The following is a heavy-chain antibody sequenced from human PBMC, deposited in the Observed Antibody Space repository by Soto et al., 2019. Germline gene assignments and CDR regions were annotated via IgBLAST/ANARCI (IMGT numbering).Heavy chain of an antibody. V-gene: IGHV5-51*01. CDR3: ARHSPATQPGDY. J-gene: IGHJ4*02. CDR2: IYPGDSDT. CDR1: GYSFSTYW. Sequence: PGESLKISCKASGYSFSTYWIAWVRQRPGKGLDWMGIIYPGDSDTRYSPSFQGQVTISVDNSIDTAYLEWTTLRASDSAMYYCARHSPATQPGDYWGQGTRVTVSS. D-gene: IGHD6-25*01.